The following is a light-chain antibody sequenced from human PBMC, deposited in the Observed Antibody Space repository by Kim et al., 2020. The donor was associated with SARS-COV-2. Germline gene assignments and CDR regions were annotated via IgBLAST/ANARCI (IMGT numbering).Light chain of an antibody. CDR2: WAS. V-gene: IGKV4-1*01. CDR1: QTVLYNSNNTNY. Sequence: RATLNCKSSQTVLYNSNNTNYLAWYQQKPGQAPKLLIYWASIRKSGVSDRFSGSGSETDFTLTISSLQAEDVAVYYCQQYYSTPPSFGQGTKLEI. J-gene: IGKJ2*03. CDR3: QQYYSTPPS.